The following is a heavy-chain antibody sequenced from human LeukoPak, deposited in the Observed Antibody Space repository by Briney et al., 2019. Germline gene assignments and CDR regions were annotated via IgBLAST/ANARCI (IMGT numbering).Heavy chain of an antibody. V-gene: IGHV3-20*04. CDR2: INWNGGST. CDR1: GFTFDDYA. CDR3: ARARRPYYYYYNMDV. Sequence: GGSLRLSCAASGFTFDDYAMHWVRQAPGKGLEWVSGINWNGGSTGYADSAKGRFTISRDNAKNFLYLQMNSLRAEDTALYYCARARRPYYYYYNMDVWGKGTTVTVSS. J-gene: IGHJ6*03.